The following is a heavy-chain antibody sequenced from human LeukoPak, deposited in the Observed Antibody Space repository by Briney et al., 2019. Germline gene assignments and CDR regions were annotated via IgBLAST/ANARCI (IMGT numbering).Heavy chain of an antibody. V-gene: IGHV1-69*13. CDR2: XXXXFGTA. CDR1: GGTFSSYX. CDR3: ARDYPSIAAPYYYYYGMDV. Sequence: ASVKVSCKASGGTFSSYXXXWVRQAPGQGXXXXXXXXXXFGTANYAQKFQGRVTITADESTSTAYMELSSLRSEDTAVYYCARDYPSIAAPYYYYYGMDVWGQGTTVTVSS. J-gene: IGHJ6*02. D-gene: IGHD6-6*01.